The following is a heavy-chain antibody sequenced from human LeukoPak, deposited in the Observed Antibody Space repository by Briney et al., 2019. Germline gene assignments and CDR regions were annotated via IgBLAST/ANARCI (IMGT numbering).Heavy chain of an antibody. CDR1: GINFRASG. Sequence: GGSLRLSCAASGINFRASGMHWVRQAPGMGLEWVTFIQTDGGDKKYAASVAGRFTISRDNSKNTVYLHMSSLRPDDTALYYCAREGGTVVLGRFDYWGQGTLVTVSS. CDR3: AREGGTVVLGRFDY. CDR2: IQTDGGDK. V-gene: IGHV3-30*02. D-gene: IGHD2-2*01. J-gene: IGHJ4*02.